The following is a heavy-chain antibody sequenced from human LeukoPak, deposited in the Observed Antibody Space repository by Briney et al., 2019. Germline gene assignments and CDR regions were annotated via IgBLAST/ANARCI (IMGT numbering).Heavy chain of an antibody. CDR2: IQYDGSKK. Sequence: GGSLRLSCVASGFTFSSNGMHWVRQAPGKGLEWVTFIQYDGSKKYYADSVKGRFTISRDNSKNTLYLQMNSLRAEDTAVYYCAKDRWELRYYYYYMDVWGKGTTVTVSS. CDR1: GFTFSSNG. D-gene: IGHD1-26*01. V-gene: IGHV3-30*02. CDR3: AKDRWELRYYYYYMDV. J-gene: IGHJ6*03.